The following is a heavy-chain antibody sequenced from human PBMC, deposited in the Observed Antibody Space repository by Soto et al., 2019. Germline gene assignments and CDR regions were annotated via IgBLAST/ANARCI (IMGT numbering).Heavy chain of an antibody. D-gene: IGHD6-13*01. Sequence: QVQLQQWGAGLLKPSETLSLTCAVYGGSFSGYYWSWIRQPPGKGLEWIGEINHSGSTNYNPSLKIRVTISVDTSKNQFSLKLSSVTAADTAVYYCARGPAKQQLADFDYWGQGTLVTVSS. CDR3: ARGPAKQQLADFDY. CDR1: GGSFSGYY. J-gene: IGHJ4*02. V-gene: IGHV4-34*01. CDR2: INHSGST.